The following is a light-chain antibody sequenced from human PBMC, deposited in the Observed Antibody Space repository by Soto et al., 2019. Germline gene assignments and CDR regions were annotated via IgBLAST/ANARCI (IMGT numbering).Light chain of an antibody. J-gene: IGKJ5*01. V-gene: IGKV3-20*01. Sequence: LTQSPGTLSLSPGEGATLSCRTSQRVDNNFVAWYQQKPGQAPRLLIYGASTRATGIPDRFSGSGFGTDFTLTISRLEPEDFAVYYCQQYGSSPITFGQGTRLEIK. CDR1: QRVDNNF. CDR2: GAS. CDR3: QQYGSSPIT.